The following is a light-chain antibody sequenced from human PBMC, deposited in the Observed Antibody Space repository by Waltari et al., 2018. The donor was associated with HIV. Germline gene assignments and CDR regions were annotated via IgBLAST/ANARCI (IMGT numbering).Light chain of an antibody. Sequence: QSTLTQPPSVSGSLGQSVTIACSGTSSDIGSYNRVSWYKQPPGTAPKLIIYEVTNRPSGVAVRFSGSKSGNTASLTISGLQAEDESDYYCSSYTTSSTWVFGGGTQLTVL. CDR1: SSDIGSYNR. CDR3: SSYTTSSTWV. J-gene: IGLJ3*02. V-gene: IGLV2-18*02. CDR2: EVT.